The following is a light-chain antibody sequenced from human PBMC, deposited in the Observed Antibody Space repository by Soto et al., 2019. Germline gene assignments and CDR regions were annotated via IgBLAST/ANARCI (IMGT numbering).Light chain of an antibody. CDR1: QSISNY. CDR3: QQRDNWPRGGFT. Sequence: EIVVTQSPATLSLSPGERATLSCRASQSISNYLAWYQQKPGQAPRLLIYDASNRATGIPASFTGSGSGTDFTLTISSLEPEDFAVYDGQQRDNWPRGGFTFGPGTKVDVK. CDR2: DAS. V-gene: IGKV3-11*01. J-gene: IGKJ3*01.